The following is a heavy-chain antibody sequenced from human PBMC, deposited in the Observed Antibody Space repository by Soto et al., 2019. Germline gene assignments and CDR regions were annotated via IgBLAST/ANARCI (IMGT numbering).Heavy chain of an antibody. CDR2: ISSSSSYI. D-gene: IGHD2-2*01. V-gene: IGHV3-21*01. CDR3: ALYCSSTSCYSWDYYGMDV. Sequence: GGALRVSCTTAGFPLRSYSRKWGRPAPGEGVGWVSSISSSSSYIYYADSVKGRFTISRDNAKNTLYLQMNSLRAEDTAVYYCALYCSSTSCYSWDYYGMDVWGQGTTVTVSS. J-gene: IGHJ6*02. CDR1: GFPLRSYS.